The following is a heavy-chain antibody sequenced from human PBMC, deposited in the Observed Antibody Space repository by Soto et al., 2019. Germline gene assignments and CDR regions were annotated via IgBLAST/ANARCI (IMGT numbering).Heavy chain of an antibody. CDR1: GYTFTSYG. D-gene: IGHD2-15*01. J-gene: IGHJ6*02. Sequence: ASVKVSCKASGYTFTSYGISWVRQAPGQGLEWMGWISAYNGNTNYAQKLQGRVTMTTDTSTSTAYMELRSLRSDDTAGYYCARDGRGSSSYYYYGIDVWGQGTTVTVSS. CDR2: ISAYNGNT. V-gene: IGHV1-18*04. CDR3: ARDGRGSSSYYYYGIDV.